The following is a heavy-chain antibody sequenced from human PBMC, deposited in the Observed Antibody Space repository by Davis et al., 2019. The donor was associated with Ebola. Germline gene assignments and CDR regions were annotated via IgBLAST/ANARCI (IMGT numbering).Heavy chain of an antibody. D-gene: IGHD3-22*01. CDR2: ISGSGGST. CDR1: GFTFSSYA. J-gene: IGHJ1*01. CDR3: AKSKELYYYDSSGYYSRAEYFQH. V-gene: IGHV3-23*01. Sequence: GGSLRLSCAASGFTFSSYAMSWVRQAPGKGLEWVSAISGSGGSTYYADSVKGRFTISRDNSKNTLYLQMNSLRAEDTAVYYCAKSKELYYYDSSGYYSRAEYFQHWGQGTLVTVSS.